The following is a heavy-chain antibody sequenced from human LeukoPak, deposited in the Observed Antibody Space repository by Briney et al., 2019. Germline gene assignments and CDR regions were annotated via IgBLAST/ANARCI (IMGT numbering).Heavy chain of an antibody. V-gene: IGHV3-53*01. D-gene: IGHD1-26*01. Sequence: GGSLRLSCAASGFNVSSNHMSWVRQASGKGLEWVSLIYISSNTYYADSVKGRFTISRDNSKNTLYLQMNSLRAEDTAVYYCAGGGGVGAKYWGQGTLVTVSS. CDR2: IYISSNT. J-gene: IGHJ4*02. CDR1: GFNVSSNH. CDR3: AGGGGVGAKY.